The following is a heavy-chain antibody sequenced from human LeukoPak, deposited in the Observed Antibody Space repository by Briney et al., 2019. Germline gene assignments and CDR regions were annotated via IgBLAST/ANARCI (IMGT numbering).Heavy chain of an antibody. CDR2: INTNTGNP. Sequence: GASVTVSCKASGYTFTSYAMNWVRQAPGQGLEWMGWINTNTGNPTYAQGFTGRFVFSLDTSVSTAYLQISSLKAEDTAVYYCARGYCGGDCSIYWFDPWGQGTLVTVSS. D-gene: IGHD2-21*02. V-gene: IGHV7-4-1*02. CDR1: GYTFTSYA. J-gene: IGHJ5*02. CDR3: ARGYCGGDCSIYWFDP.